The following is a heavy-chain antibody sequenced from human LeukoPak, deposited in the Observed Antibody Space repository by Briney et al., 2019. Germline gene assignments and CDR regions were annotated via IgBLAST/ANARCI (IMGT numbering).Heavy chain of an antibody. Sequence: SGPTLVKPTQTLTLTCTFSGFSLTTSGLGVGWIRQPPGKALEWLGIIYWDDDKRYTPSLKSRLTITKDTSKNQVVLKVTDMDPADTATYCCAHRDGGDSGDSGAFAFWGQGTMVTVSS. CDR3: AHRDGGDSGDSGAFAF. CDR2: IYWDDDK. J-gene: IGHJ3*01. D-gene: IGHD4-17*01. CDR1: GFSLTTSGLG. V-gene: IGHV2-5*02.